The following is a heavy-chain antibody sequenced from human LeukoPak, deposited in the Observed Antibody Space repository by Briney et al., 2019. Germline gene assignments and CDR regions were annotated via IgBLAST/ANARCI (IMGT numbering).Heavy chain of an antibody. CDR1: GFTFSSYA. CDR2: ITCNGGNT. D-gene: IGHD6-19*01. J-gene: IGHJ6*02. CDR3: ATAQWPQRGYYGMVV. Sequence: PGGSLRLSCAASGFTFSSYAMSWVRQAPGKGLEWVSAITCNGGNTYYADSVKGRFTISRDNSKNTLYLQMNSLRADDTAVYYCATAQWPQRGYYGMVVWGQGTTVTVSS. V-gene: IGHV3-23*01.